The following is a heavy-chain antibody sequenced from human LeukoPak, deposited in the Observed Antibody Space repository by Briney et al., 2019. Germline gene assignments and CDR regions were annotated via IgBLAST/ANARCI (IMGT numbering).Heavy chain of an antibody. CDR3: AKGARSSASYGVDY. J-gene: IGHJ4*02. D-gene: IGHD6-13*01. V-gene: IGHV3-23*01. CDR2: LCGIGGTS. Sequence: PGGPLRLSCIASGFPFSNYAMTWFRQAPGKGLTWVSSLCGIGGTSYYAASVKSRFTISRDTSKNTLYLQRSSLRVEDTAVYYCAKGARSSASYGVDYWGQGTLVTVSS. CDR1: GFPFSNYA.